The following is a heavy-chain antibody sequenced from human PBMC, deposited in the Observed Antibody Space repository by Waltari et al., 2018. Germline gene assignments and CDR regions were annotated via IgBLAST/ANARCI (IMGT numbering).Heavy chain of an antibody. D-gene: IGHD4-17*01. CDR2: VDPEDGET. J-gene: IGHJ2*01. Sequence: EVQLVQSGAEVKKPGATVKISCKVSGYTLPDYYMHWMQQAPGNGLEWMGLVDPEDGETIYAEKFQGRVTITADTSTDTAYMELSSLRSEDTAVYYCATQQPSTTVVTGDWYFDLWGRGTLVTVSS. CDR3: ATQQPSTTVVTGDWYFDL. CDR1: GYTLPDYY. V-gene: IGHV1-69-2*01.